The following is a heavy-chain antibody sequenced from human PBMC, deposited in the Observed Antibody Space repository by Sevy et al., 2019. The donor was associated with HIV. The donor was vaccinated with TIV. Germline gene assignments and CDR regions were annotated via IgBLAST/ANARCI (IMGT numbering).Heavy chain of an antibody. CDR1: GYTFTGYY. D-gene: IGHD3-10*01. J-gene: IGHJ4*02. CDR3: ACLHYYGSGSYYND. V-gene: IGHV1-2*06. Sequence: ASVKGSCKASGYTFTGYYMHWVRQAPGQGLERMGRINPNSGGTNYAQKFQGRVTMTRDTSISTAYMELSRLRSDDTAVYYCACLHYYGSGSYYNDWGQGTLVTVSS. CDR2: INPNSGGT.